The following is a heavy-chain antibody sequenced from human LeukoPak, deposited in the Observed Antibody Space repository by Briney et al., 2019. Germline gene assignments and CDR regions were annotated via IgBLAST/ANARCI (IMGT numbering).Heavy chain of an antibody. J-gene: IGHJ4*02. CDR2: ISGGTGGST. Sequence: GGSLRVSCAASGFTFNDYAINWVRQAPGKGLEWVSVISGGTGGSTYYADSVKGRFTISRDNSKNTLYLQMNSLRAEDTAVYYCAKRGSSSWTQFDYWGQGTLVTVSS. V-gene: IGHV3-23*01. CDR1: GFTFNDYA. CDR3: AKRGSSSWTQFDY. D-gene: IGHD6-13*01.